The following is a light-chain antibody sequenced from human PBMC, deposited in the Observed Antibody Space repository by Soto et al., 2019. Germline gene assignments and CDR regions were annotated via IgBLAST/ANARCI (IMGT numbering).Light chain of an antibody. V-gene: IGKV1-39*01. CDR1: QSISSY. Sequence: DIQMTQSPSSLFASVGDRVTITCRASQSISSYLNWYQQKPGKAPKLLIYAASSLQSGVPSRFSGSGSGTDFTLTISSLQPEDFATYYCQQSYSTPFTFGPGPKVDIK. CDR2: AAS. CDR3: QQSYSTPFT. J-gene: IGKJ3*01.